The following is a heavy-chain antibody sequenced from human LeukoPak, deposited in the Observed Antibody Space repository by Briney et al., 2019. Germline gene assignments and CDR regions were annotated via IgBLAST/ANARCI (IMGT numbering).Heavy chain of an antibody. CDR1: GGSISSGDYY. CDR2: IYYSGIT. Sequence: SQTLSLTCTVSGGSISSGDYYWSWIRQPPGKGLEWIGYIYYSGITYCNPSLKSRLTISLDTSKNQFSLKLSSVTAADTAVYYCARDHPRQALNAWGQGTLVTVSS. CDR3: ARDHPRQALNA. V-gene: IGHV4-30-4*01. J-gene: IGHJ5*02.